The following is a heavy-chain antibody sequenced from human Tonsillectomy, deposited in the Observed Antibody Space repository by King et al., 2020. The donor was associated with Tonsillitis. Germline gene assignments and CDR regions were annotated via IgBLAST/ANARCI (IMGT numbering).Heavy chain of an antibody. CDR1: GFTFSDYY. CDR3: ARERITMIVVVNDAFDI. J-gene: IGHJ3*02. Sequence: VQLVESGGGLVKPGGSLRLSCAASGFTFSDYYMSWIRQAPGKGLEWVSYISSSGSTIYYADSVKGRFTISRDNAKNSLYLQMNSLRAEDTAVYYWARERITMIVVVNDAFDIWGQGTMVTVSS. D-gene: IGHD3-22*01. CDR2: ISSSGSTI. V-gene: IGHV3-11*01.